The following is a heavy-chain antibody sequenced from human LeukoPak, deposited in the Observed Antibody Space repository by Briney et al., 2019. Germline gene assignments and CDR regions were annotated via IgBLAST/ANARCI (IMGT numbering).Heavy chain of an antibody. J-gene: IGHJ5*02. CDR2: IYYSGST. CDR1: GGSISSYY. CDR3: ARVHDKGVSWFDP. Sequence: SEALSLTCTVSGGSISSYYWSWLRQPPGKGLEGMGYIYYSGSTNYHPSLKRRVTISVDTSKNQFSLKLSSVTAADTAVYYCARVHDKGVSWFDPWGQGTLVTVSS. V-gene: IGHV4-59*01. D-gene: IGHD3-9*01.